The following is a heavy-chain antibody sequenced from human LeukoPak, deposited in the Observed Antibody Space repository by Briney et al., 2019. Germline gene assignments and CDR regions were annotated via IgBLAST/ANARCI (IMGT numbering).Heavy chain of an antibody. J-gene: IGHJ4*02. CDR2: VYQTGDT. Sequence: SQTLSLTCIVSGGSMNNYYWSWFRQPPGKGLEWIAYVYQTGDTRYNPSLKSRVSISLDMSKNQFSLKVSSVTATDTAVYYCARHPFSAPFDYWGQGILVTVSS. CDR1: GGSMNNYY. CDR3: ARHPFSAPFDY. V-gene: IGHV4-59*08. D-gene: IGHD6-19*01.